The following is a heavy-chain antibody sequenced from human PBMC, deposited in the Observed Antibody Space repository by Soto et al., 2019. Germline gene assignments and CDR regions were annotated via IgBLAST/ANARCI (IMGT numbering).Heavy chain of an antibody. D-gene: IGHD3-9*01. CDR3: ARTVLGPDILADQFVDXYYYMDV. J-gene: IGHJ6*03. V-gene: IGHV4-59*08. CDR1: GGSISRYY. CDR2: IYYSGST. Sequence: SETLSLTCTVSGGSISRYYWSWIRQPPGKGLEWIGYIYYSGSTNYNPSLRSRVIISVDTSKKQFSLQLKSVTAADTAMYYCARTVLGPDILADQFVDXYYYMDVWGQGTTVTVSS.